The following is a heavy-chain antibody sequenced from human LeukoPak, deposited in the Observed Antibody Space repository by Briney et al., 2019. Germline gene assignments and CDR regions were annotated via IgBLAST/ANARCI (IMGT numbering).Heavy chain of an antibody. V-gene: IGHV3-7*01. D-gene: IGHD6-19*01. CDR1: GFTFTSYW. CDR3: AKEAGTWGVYFDY. CDR2: IKKDGSDT. Sequence: GGSLRLSCAASGFTFTSYWMSWVRQAPGKGLEWVANIKKDGSDTYYVDSVKGRFTISRDNAKNSLYLQMNSLRAEDTAVYYCAKEAGTWGVYFDYWGQGTLVTVSS. J-gene: IGHJ4*02.